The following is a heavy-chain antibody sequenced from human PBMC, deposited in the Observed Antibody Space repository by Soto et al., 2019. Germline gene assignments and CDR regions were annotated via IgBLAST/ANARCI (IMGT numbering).Heavy chain of an antibody. V-gene: IGHV1-3*01. J-gene: IGHJ5*02. CDR1: GYTFTSYA. CDR3: ASYLELPGGSNWFDP. CDR2: INAGNGNT. Sequence: GASVKVSCKASGYTFTSYAMHWVRQAPGQRLEWMGWINAGNGNTKYSQKFQGRVTITRDTSASTAYMELSSLRSEDTAVYYCASYLELPGGSNWFDPWGQGTLVTVSS. D-gene: IGHD1-7*01.